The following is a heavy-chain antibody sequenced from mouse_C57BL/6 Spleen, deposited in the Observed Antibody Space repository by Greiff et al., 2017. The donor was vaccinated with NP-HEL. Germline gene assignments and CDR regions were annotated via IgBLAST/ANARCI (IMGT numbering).Heavy chain of an antibody. D-gene: IGHD1-1*01. J-gene: IGHJ3*01. Sequence: VKVVESGPGLVAPSQSLSITCTVSGFSLTSYAISWVRQPPGKGLEWLGVIWTGGGTNYNSALKSRLSISKDNSKIQFFLKMNSLQTDDTARYYCASYGSSYLAWFAYWGQGTLVTVSA. V-gene: IGHV2-9-1*01. CDR1: GFSLTSYA. CDR3: ASYGSSYLAWFAY. CDR2: IWTGGGT.